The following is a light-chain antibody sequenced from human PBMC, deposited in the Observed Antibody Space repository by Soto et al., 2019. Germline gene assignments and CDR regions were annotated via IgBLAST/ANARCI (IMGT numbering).Light chain of an antibody. CDR2: GVS. CDR3: QHYDTSTYT. V-gene: IGKV3-20*01. J-gene: IGKJ2*01. CDR1: QSVSSNY. Sequence: EIVLTQSPGTLSLSPGERATLSCRASQSVSSNYLAWYQQKPGQAPRLLIYGVSSRATGIPDRFSGSGSGTDFTLTISRLEPEDFAVYYCQHYDTSTYTFGQGTKLEIK.